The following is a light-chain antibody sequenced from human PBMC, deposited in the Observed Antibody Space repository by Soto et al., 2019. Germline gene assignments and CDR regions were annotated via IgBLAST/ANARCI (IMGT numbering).Light chain of an antibody. CDR3: QQYGTSLRT. V-gene: IGKV3-20*01. Sequence: EIVLTQSPGTLSLSPGDRATLSCRASQSVSGSYLAWYRQQPGQAPRLLIYGASSRATGIPDTFSGSGSGTDFTLTISRLEPEDFAVYYCQQYGTSLRTFGQGTKVEIK. CDR1: QSVSGSY. CDR2: GAS. J-gene: IGKJ1*01.